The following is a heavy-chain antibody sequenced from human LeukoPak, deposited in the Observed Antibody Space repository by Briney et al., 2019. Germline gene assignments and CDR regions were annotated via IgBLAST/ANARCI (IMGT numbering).Heavy chain of an antibody. CDR2: INHSGST. Sequence: SETLFLTCAVYGGSFSGYYWSWIRQPPGKGLEWIGEINHSGSTNYNPSLKSRVTISVDTSKNQFSLKLSSVTAADTAVYYCARSPRHSSSWYVIRLNWFDPWGQGTLVTVSS. V-gene: IGHV4-34*01. J-gene: IGHJ5*02. CDR3: ARSPRHSSSWYVIRLNWFDP. D-gene: IGHD6-13*01. CDR1: GGSFSGYY.